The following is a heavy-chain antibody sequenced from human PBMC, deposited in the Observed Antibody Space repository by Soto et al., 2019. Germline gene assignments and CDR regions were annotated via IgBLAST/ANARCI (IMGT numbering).Heavy chain of an antibody. D-gene: IGHD3-22*01. J-gene: IGHJ4*02. CDR1: GFTFSSYG. CDR3: VGGYYFGDY. V-gene: IGHV3-30*03. Sequence: QVQLVESGGGVVQPGRSLRLSCAASGFTFSSYGMHWVRQAPGKGLEWVAVISSDGSNKYYADSVKGRFTISRDNSKNTLFLQMNSLRPEDTAVYYCVGGYYFGDYWGQGTLGTVSS. CDR2: ISSDGSNK.